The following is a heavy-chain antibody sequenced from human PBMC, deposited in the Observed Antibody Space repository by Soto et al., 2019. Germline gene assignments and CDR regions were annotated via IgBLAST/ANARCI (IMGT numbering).Heavy chain of an antibody. CDR2: IKSDESTT. V-gene: IGHV3-74*01. Sequence: EVQLVESGGGLVQPGGSLRLSCAASGFIFTDYWIHWVLQAPGKGLVWVSRIKSDESTTNYADSVWGRLTISRDNAKNTVYLQINSLRAEDTAVYYCARGARNYYYFDYWGQGTLVTVSS. CDR1: GFIFTDYW. J-gene: IGHJ4*02. CDR3: ARGARNYYYFDY. D-gene: IGHD3-10*01.